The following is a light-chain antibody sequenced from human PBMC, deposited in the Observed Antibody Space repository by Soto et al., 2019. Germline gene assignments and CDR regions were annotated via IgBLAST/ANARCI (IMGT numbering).Light chain of an antibody. V-gene: IGKV3-20*01. Sequence: EIVLTQSPGTLSLSPWERATLSCRASQSVRDRYLAWYQQKPGQAPSLLIYDTSTRATGVPDRFSGSGSGTDFALTISRVEPEDFAIYFCKQYGRSPGTFGQGNKVEIX. CDR2: DTS. CDR3: KQYGRSPGT. J-gene: IGKJ1*01. CDR1: QSVRDRY.